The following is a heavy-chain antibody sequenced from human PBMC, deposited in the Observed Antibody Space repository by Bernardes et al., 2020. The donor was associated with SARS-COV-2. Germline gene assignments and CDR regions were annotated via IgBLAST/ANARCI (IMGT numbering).Heavy chain of an antibody. V-gene: IGHV1-2*02. D-gene: IGHD1-26*01. Sequence: ASVKVSCKASGYTFNDYYMHWVRQAPGQGLEWMGWIHPNSGDTNYAQTFKGRVTMTRDTSISTAYMELSALTSDDTAVYYCAAVTWSQRDGFDFWGQGTVVTVSS. CDR3: AAVTWSQRDGFDF. CDR2: IHPNSGDT. CDR1: GYTFNDYY. J-gene: IGHJ3*01.